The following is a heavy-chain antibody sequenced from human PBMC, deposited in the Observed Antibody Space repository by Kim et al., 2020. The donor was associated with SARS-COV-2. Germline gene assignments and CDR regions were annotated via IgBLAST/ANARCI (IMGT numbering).Heavy chain of an antibody. D-gene: IGHD3-10*01. CDR2: INANTGDT. CDR1: GYRFSAYN. J-gene: IGHJ4*02. CDR3: ARGEGSEFGYDF. Sequence: ASVKVSCTASGYRFSAYNMDWVRRAPGQGPEWMGWINANTGDTKFPQKFQGRVTMTTDTSITTVYMELSRLTSDDTATYYCARGEGSEFGYDFWGQGTLVTVSS. V-gene: IGHV1-2*02.